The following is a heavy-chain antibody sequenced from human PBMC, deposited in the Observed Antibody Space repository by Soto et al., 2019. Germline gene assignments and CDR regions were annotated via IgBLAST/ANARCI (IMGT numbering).Heavy chain of an antibody. Sequence: GGSLRLSCAASGFMFDTFAMTWVRQAPGEGLEWVSTISGSAATSYYADSVKGRFTVSRDNSKNTLYLQMNSLRVEDTAVYYCAKDLGRWRPFDPWGQGTLVTVSS. D-gene: IGHD2-15*01. J-gene: IGHJ5*02. V-gene: IGHV3-23*01. CDR3: AKDLGRWRPFDP. CDR1: GFMFDTFA. CDR2: ISGSAATS.